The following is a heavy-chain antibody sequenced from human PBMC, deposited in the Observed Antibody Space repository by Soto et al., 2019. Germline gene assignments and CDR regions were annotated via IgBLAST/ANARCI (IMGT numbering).Heavy chain of an antibody. V-gene: IGHV5-51*01. CDR1: GYSFTSYG. Sequence: PGESLKISCKGSGYSFTSYGSGWVRQMPGKGLEWMGIIYPGDSDTRYSPSFQGQVTISADKSISTAYLQWSSLKASDTAMYYCARQDCSGGSCYSGWFDPWGQGTLVTVSS. D-gene: IGHD2-15*01. J-gene: IGHJ5*02. CDR3: ARQDCSGGSCYSGWFDP. CDR2: IYPGDSDT.